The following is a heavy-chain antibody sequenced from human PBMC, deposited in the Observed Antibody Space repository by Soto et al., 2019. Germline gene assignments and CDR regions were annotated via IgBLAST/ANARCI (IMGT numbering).Heavy chain of an antibody. V-gene: IGHV3-11*06. Sequence: GGSLRLSCAASGFTFSDYYMSWIRQAPGKGLEWVSYISSSSSYTNYADSVKGRFTISRDNAKNSLYLQMNSLRAEDTAVYYCARDRREDTAMVTSWGQGTLVTVSS. CDR1: GFTFSDYY. CDR2: ISSSSSYT. CDR3: ARDRREDTAMVTS. D-gene: IGHD5-18*01. J-gene: IGHJ4*02.